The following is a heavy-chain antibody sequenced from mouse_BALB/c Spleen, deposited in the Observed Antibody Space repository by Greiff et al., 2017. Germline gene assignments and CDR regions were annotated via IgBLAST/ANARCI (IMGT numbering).Heavy chain of an antibody. CDR2: IDPANGNT. J-gene: IGHJ4*01. CDR1: GFNIKDTY. D-gene: IGHD3-2*01. Sequence: DVQLQESGAELVKPGASVKLSCTASGFNIKDTYMHWVKQRPEQGLEWIGRIDPANGNTKYDPKFQGKATITADTSSNTAYLQLSSLTSEDTAVYYCAPDSSGYDAMDYWGQGTSVTVSS. CDR3: APDSSGYDAMDY. V-gene: IGHV14-3*02.